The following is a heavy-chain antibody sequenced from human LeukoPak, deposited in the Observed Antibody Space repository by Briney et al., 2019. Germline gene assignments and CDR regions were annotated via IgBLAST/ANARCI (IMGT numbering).Heavy chain of an antibody. J-gene: IGHJ3*02. Sequence: GGSLRLSCAASGFTFDDYAMHWVRQAPGKGLEWVSGISWNSGSIGYADSVKGRFTISRDNAKNSLYLQMNSLRAEDTALYYCAKDAPYAFDIWGQGTMVTVSS. CDR3: AKDAPYAFDI. V-gene: IGHV3-9*01. CDR2: ISWNSGSI. CDR1: GFTFDDYA.